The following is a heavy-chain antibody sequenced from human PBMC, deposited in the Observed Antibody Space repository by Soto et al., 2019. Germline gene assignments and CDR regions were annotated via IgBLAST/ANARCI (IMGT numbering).Heavy chain of an antibody. J-gene: IGHJ3*02. CDR1: GGSISSGDYY. Sequence: QVQLQESGPGLVKPSQTLSLTCTVSGGSISSGDYYWSWIRQPPGKGLEWIGYIYYSGSTYYNPSLKSRVTISVNTSKNQFSLKLSSVTAADTAVYYCARDVGATGGAFDIWGQGTMVTVSS. CDR3: ARDVGATGGAFDI. D-gene: IGHD1-26*01. CDR2: IYYSGST. V-gene: IGHV4-30-4*01.